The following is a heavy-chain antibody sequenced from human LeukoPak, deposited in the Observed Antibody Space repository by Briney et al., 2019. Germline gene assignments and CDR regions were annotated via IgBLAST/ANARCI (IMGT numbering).Heavy chain of an antibody. CDR1: GFTFSSYW. V-gene: IGHV3-7*01. CDR2: IKQDGSEK. J-gene: IGHJ4*02. Sequence: PGGSLRLSCAASGFTFSSYWMSWVRQAPGKGLEWVANIKQDGSEKYYVDSVKGRFTISRDNTKNSLFLQLNSLRAEDTAVYYCVRDRGWFHFDLWGQGTLVTVSS. D-gene: IGHD3-10*01. CDR3: VRDRGWFHFDL.